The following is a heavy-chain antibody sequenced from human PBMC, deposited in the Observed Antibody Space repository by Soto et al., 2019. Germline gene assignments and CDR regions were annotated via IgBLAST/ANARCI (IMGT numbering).Heavy chain of an antibody. CDR2: IIPILGIA. V-gene: IGHV1-69*02. D-gene: IGHD3-10*01. CDR1: GGTFSSYT. Sequence: VQLVQSGAEVKQPGSSVKVSCKASGGTFSSYTISWVRQAPGQGLEWMGRIIPILGIANYAQKFQGRVTITADKSTSTAYMELSSLRSEDTAVYYCASDRTMVSPPHDYWGQGTLVTVSS. J-gene: IGHJ4*02. CDR3: ASDRTMVSPPHDY.